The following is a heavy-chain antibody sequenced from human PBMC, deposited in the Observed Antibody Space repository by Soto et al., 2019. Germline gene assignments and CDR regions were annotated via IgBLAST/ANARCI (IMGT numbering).Heavy chain of an antibody. V-gene: IGHV2-26*01. CDR2: IFSNDDK. Sequence: ESGPTLVNPTETLTLTCTVSGLSLTNGRLGVSWIRQPPGKALEWLAHIFSNDDKSYSTSLKSRLTISRDISRSQVVLTMTNMDPVDSATYYCALIKDCSTPDCYLDSFDPWGQGTLVTVYS. J-gene: IGHJ5*02. CDR3: ALIKDCSTPDCYLDSFDP. CDR1: GLSLTNGRLG. D-gene: IGHD2-21*02.